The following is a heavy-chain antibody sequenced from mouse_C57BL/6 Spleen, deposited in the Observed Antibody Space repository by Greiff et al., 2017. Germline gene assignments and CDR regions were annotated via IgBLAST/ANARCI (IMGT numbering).Heavy chain of an antibody. Sequence: QVHVKQPGAELVKPGASVKLSCKASGYTFTSYWMHWVKQRPGQGLEWIGMIHPNSGSTNYNEKFKSKATLTVDKSSSTAYMQLSSLTSEDSAVYYCARTPYYYGSSLYWYFDVWGTGTTVTVSS. CDR2: IHPNSGST. CDR1: GYTFTSYW. CDR3: ARTPYYYGSSLYWYFDV. V-gene: IGHV1-64*01. D-gene: IGHD1-1*01. J-gene: IGHJ1*03.